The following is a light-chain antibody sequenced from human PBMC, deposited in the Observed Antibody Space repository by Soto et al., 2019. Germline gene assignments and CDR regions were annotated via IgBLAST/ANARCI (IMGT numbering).Light chain of an antibody. CDR2: DAS. CDR1: QSISSW. J-gene: IGKJ4*01. CDR3: QQYNRYSLT. Sequence: DIQMTQSPSTLSASVGDRVTITCRASQSISSWLAWYQQKPGKAPKLLIYDASSLESGVPSRFSGSGSDPHFTLTINNLQPDDFATYHCQQYNRYSLTFGGGTKVEIK. V-gene: IGKV1-5*01.